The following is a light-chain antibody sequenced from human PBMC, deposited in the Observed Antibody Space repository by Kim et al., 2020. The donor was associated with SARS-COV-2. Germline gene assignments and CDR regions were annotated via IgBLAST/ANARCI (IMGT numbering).Light chain of an antibody. V-gene: IGKV1-39*01. CDR3: QQSYSTPPT. J-gene: IGKJ5*01. CDR1: QSVASY. CDR2: TAS. Sequence: DIQMTQSQSSLSASVGDRVTITCRASQSVASYLNWYQHKLGKAPKLLIHTASSLQSGVPSRFSGSGSGTDFTLTISSLQPEDFATYYCQQSYSTPPTFGQGTRLEIK.